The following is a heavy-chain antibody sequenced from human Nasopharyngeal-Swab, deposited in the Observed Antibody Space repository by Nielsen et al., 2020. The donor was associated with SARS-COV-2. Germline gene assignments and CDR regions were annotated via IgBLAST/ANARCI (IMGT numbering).Heavy chain of an antibody. CDR2: INSDGSRT. J-gene: IGHJ4*02. D-gene: IGHD7-27*01. CDR3: ARDFDKTGD. CDR1: GFTFSNSW. V-gene: IGHV3-74*01. Sequence: ESRKISGAVSGFTFSNSWMHWVRQAPGKGLVWVSRINSDGSRTGHADSVKGRFTISRDNAKNTIYLQMNSLRAEDTAVYYCARDFDKTGDWGQGTLVTVSS.